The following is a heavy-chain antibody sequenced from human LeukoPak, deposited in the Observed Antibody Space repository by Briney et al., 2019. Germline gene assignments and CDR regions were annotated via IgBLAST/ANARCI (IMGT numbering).Heavy chain of an antibody. V-gene: IGHV1-2*02. D-gene: IGHD2-15*01. CDR3: AREHCSGGSCYSPYWFDP. CDR1: GYTFTDYY. CDR2: INPNSGGT. Sequence: ASVKVSCKASGYTFTDYYMHWVRQAPGQGLEWMGWINPNSGGTNYAQKFQGRVTMTRDTSISTAYMGLSRLRSDDTAVYYCAREHCSGGSCYSPYWFDPWGQGTLVTVSS. J-gene: IGHJ5*02.